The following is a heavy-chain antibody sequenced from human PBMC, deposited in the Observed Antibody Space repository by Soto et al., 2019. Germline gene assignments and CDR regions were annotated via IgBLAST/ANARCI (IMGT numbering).Heavy chain of an antibody. CDR1: GFIFSRYV. J-gene: IGHJ4*02. Sequence: EVQLLESGGGLAQPGGSLRLSCAASGFIFSRYVMNWVRQAPGKGLEWVSAVSGSGDYTYYSDSVKGRFTISRDNSKNTLYLQMNSLRAEDTAVYYCARGVGDGGNADYWGQGTLVTVSS. D-gene: IGHD2-15*01. V-gene: IGHV3-23*01. CDR3: ARGVGDGGNADY. CDR2: VSGSGDYT.